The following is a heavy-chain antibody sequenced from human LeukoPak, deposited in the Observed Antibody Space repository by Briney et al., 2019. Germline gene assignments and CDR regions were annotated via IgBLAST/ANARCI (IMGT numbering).Heavy chain of an antibody. CDR3: ARGDLDYPGYFDY. Sequence: SETLSLTCAVYGGSFSDYYWSWIRQPPGKGLEWIGEINHSGSTNYSPSLKSRVTISVDTSKNQFSLKLSSVTAADTAVYYCARGDLDYPGYFDYWGQGTLATVSS. D-gene: IGHD3/OR15-3a*01. CDR1: GGSFSDYY. V-gene: IGHV4-34*01. J-gene: IGHJ4*02. CDR2: INHSGST.